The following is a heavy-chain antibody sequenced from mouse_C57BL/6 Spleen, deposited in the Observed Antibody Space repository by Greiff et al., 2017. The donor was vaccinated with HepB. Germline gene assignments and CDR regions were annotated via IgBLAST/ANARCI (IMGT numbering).Heavy chain of an antibody. CDR2: ISGGGGNT. Sequence: EVQLVESGGGLVKPGGSLKLSCAASGFTFSSYTMSWVRQTPEKRLEWVATISGGGGNTYYPDSVKGRFTISRDNAKNTLYLQMSSLRSEDTAVYYCARLCQHGRGYFDVWGTGTTVTVSS. J-gene: IGHJ1*03. CDR3: ARLCQHGRGYFDV. V-gene: IGHV5-9*04. CDR1: GFTFSSYT. D-gene: IGHD1-2*01.